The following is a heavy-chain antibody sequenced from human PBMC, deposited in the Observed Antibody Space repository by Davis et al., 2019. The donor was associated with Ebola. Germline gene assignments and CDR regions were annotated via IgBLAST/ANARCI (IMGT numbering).Heavy chain of an antibody. Sequence: MPSETLSLTCAVYGGSFSGYYWSWIRQPPGKGLEWIGEINHSGSTNYNPSLKSRVTISVDTSKNQFSLKLSSVTAADTAVYYCARAVAGPHNWFDPWGQGTLVTVSS. V-gene: IGHV4-34*01. CDR2: INHSGST. CDR3: ARAVAGPHNWFDP. J-gene: IGHJ5*02. CDR1: GGSFSGYY. D-gene: IGHD6-19*01.